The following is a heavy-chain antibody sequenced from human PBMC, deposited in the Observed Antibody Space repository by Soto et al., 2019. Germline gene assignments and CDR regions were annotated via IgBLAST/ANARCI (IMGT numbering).Heavy chain of an antibody. CDR2: IYYSGST. V-gene: IGHV4-59*08. Sequence: SETLSLTCTVSGGSIRSYYWSWIRQPPGKGLEWIGYIYYSGSTNYNPSFNSRVTISVDTSKNQFSLKLNSVTAADTAVYYCARHPPRGNSGWSFDYWGQGILVTVSS. CDR3: ARHPPRGNSGWSFDY. CDR1: GGSIRSYY. D-gene: IGHD6-19*01. J-gene: IGHJ4*02.